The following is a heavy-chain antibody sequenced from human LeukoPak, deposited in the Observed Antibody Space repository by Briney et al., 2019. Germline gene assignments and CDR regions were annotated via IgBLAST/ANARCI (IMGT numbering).Heavy chain of an antibody. V-gene: IGHV3-11*04. CDR2: ISSSGSTI. CDR1: GFTFSDYY. J-gene: IGHJ4*02. D-gene: IGHD3-10*01. CDR3: ARVEGLWFGEGAFDY. Sequence: SGGSLRLSCAASGFTFSDYYMSWVRQAPGKGLEWVSYISSSGSTIYYADSVKGRFTISRDNAKNSLYLQMNSLRAEDTAVYYCARVEGLWFGEGAFDYWGQGTLVTVSS.